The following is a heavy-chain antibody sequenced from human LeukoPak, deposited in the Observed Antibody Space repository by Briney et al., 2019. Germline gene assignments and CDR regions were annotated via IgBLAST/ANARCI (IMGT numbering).Heavy chain of an antibody. CDR3: ASWAGTATGFSGPFDY. J-gene: IGHJ4*02. V-gene: IGHV3-48*03. Sequence: GGSLRLSCAASGFTFSSYEMNWVRQAPGKGLEWVSYISSGRVTMYYADSVKGRFTISRDNARNSVHLHMNSLRADDTAVYYCASWAGTATGFSGPFDYWGQGTPVTVSS. CDR2: ISSGRVTM. D-gene: IGHD6-13*01. CDR1: GFTFSSYE.